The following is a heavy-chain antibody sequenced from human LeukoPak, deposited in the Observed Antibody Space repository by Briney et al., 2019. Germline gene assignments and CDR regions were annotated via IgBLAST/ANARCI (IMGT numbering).Heavy chain of an antibody. V-gene: IGHV4-39*01. D-gene: IGHD4-23*01. CDR2: ISNSGST. J-gene: IGHJ4*02. Sequence: PSETLSLTCTVSGGSISSSSYYWDWIRQPPGKGLEWIGSISNSGSTFYNPSLTSRVSISVDTSKKQLSLKLTSVTAADTAVFYCARGGLGLRWPTYYFDYWGQGTLVTVSS. CDR1: GGSISSSSYY. CDR3: ARGGLGLRWPTYYFDY.